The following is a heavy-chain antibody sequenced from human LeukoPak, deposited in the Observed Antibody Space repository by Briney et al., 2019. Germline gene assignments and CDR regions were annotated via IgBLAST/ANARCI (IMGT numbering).Heavy chain of an antibody. V-gene: IGHV1-2*02. CDR2: INPNSGGT. J-gene: IGHJ3*02. CDR3: ARCPWYCSGGSCYSLAFDI. Sequence: ASVKVSCKASGYTFTGYYMHWVRQAPGQGLEWMGWINPNSGGTNYAQKFQGRVTMTRDTSISTAYMELSRLRSDDTAVYYCARCPWYCSGGSCYSLAFDISGQGTMVSVSP. CDR1: GYTFTGYY. D-gene: IGHD2-15*01.